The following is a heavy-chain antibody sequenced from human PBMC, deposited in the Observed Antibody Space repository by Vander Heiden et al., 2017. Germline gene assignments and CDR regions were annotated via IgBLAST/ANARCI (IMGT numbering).Heavy chain of an antibody. CDR2: ISWNSRSI. D-gene: IGHD3-10*01. CDR3: AKDSADYGGFVDS. Sequence: EVQLVEYGGGWVQPGRAMRLACAASGFTVEYFAINWVRQAPGKGLEWVSGISWNSRSIAYADSVKGRFTISRDNAKNSLYLQMNSLRPEDTALYYCAKDSADYGGFVDSWGQGTLVTVSS. J-gene: IGHJ4*02. V-gene: IGHV3-9*01. CDR1: GFTVEYFA.